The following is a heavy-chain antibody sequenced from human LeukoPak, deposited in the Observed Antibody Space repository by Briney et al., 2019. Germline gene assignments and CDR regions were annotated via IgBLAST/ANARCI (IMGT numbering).Heavy chain of an antibody. Sequence: GASVKVSCKASGYTFTGYYMHWVRQAPGQGLEWMGWISAYNGNTNYAQKLQGRVTMTTDTSTSTAYMELRSLRSDDTAVYYCARDSGFGPCSGGSCYSSYYYYGMDVWGQGTTVTVSS. CDR2: ISAYNGNT. CDR3: ARDSGFGPCSGGSCYSSYYYYGMDV. CDR1: GYTFTGYY. V-gene: IGHV1-18*04. J-gene: IGHJ6*02. D-gene: IGHD2-15*01.